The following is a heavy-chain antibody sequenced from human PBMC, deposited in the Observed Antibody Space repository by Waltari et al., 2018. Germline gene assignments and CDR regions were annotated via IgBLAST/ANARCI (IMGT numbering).Heavy chain of an antibody. V-gene: IGHV4-4*07. CDR1: GGSISSYY. CDR2: IYTSGST. CDR3: ARDRRKDSSSEGEGYYYMDV. D-gene: IGHD6-6*01. J-gene: IGHJ6*03. Sequence: QVQLQESGPGLVKPSETLSLTCTVSGGSISSYYGSWRRQPAGKGLEWIGRIYTSGSTNYNPSLKSRVTMSVDTSKNQFSLKLSSVTAADTAVYYCARDRRKDSSSEGEGYYYMDVWGKGTTVTISS.